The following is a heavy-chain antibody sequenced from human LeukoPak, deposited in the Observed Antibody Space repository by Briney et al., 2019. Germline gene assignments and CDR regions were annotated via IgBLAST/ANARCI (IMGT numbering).Heavy chain of an antibody. Sequence: SETLSLTCTVSGGSISSGSYYWSWIRQPAGKGLEWIGRIYTSGSTNYNPSLKSRVTISVDTSKNQFSLKLSSVTAADTAVYYCARGGYYGSGRHGGVDYWGQGTLVTVSS. CDR3: ARGGYYGSGRHGGVDY. J-gene: IGHJ4*02. CDR1: GGSISSGSYY. D-gene: IGHD3-10*01. V-gene: IGHV4-61*02. CDR2: IYTSGST.